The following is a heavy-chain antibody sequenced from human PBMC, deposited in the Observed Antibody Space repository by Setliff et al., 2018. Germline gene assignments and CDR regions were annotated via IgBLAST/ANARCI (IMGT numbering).Heavy chain of an antibody. Sequence: GASVKVSCKASGYTFTSYYMHWVRQAPGQGLEWMGIINPSGGSTSYAQKFQGRVTMTRDTSTSTVYMELSSLKSDDTAVYYCVRAVVIRGSKPLDSWGQGTLVTVSS. CDR3: VRAVVIRGSKPLDS. V-gene: IGHV1-46*01. CDR2: INPSGGST. J-gene: IGHJ4*02. D-gene: IGHD3-10*01. CDR1: GYTFTSYY.